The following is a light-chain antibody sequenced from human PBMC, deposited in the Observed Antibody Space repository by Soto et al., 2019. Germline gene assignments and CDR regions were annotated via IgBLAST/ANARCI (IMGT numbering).Light chain of an antibody. Sequence: DIVMTQSPDSLAVSLGERATINCKSSQNILYSSNYKNYLAWYQQKPGQPPKLLIYWASTRESGVPDRFSCSGSGTDFTLTISSLQAEDVAVYYCHQYYSTPHAFGQGTKLEI. CDR1: QNILYSSNYKNY. CDR3: HQYYSTPHA. J-gene: IGKJ2*01. CDR2: WAS. V-gene: IGKV4-1*01.